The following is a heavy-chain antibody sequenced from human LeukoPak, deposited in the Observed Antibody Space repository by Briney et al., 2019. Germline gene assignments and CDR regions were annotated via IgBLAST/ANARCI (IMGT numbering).Heavy chain of an antibody. V-gene: IGHV3-21*01. CDR2: ISSSSSYI. CDR3: AREARFYYGSNGY. J-gene: IGHJ4*02. D-gene: IGHD3-10*01. Sequence: GGSLRLSCAASGFTFRSYSMNWVRQAPGKGLEWVSSISSSSSYIYYADSVKGRFTISRDNAKNSLYLQMNSLRAEDTAVYYCAREARFYYGSNGYWGQGTLVTVSS. CDR1: GFTFRSYS.